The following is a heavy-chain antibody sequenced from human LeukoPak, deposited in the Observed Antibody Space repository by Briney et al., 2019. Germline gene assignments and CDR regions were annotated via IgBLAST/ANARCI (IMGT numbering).Heavy chain of an antibody. J-gene: IGHJ4*02. Sequence: GGSLRLSCTASGFTFRTNAMNWVRQAPGKGLEWLSGISGSGNGTYYADSVKGRFIISRDNSKNMVYLQMNSLTVEDTATYYCAKRTMSAFDSWGQGTLLIVSS. CDR1: GFTFRTNA. V-gene: IGHV3-23*01. CDR3: AKRTMSAFDS. CDR2: ISGSGNGT.